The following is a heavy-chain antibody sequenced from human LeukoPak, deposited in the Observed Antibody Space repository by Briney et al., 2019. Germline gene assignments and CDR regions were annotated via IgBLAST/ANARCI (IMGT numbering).Heavy chain of an antibody. CDR2: INHIRRT. CDR3: ARGSPLYFWSGYYPLYWFDP. J-gene: IGHJ5*02. D-gene: IGHD3-3*01. CDR1: GGSFSGYY. Sequence: AESLSLTCAVYGGSFSGYYWSWIRQPPGQGLEGIGEINHIRRTNYNPSLKSRVTIPVDTSKNQFFLKLRSVTAADTAVYYGARGSPLYFWSGYYPLYWFDPWGRSTGHRL. V-gene: IGHV4-34*01.